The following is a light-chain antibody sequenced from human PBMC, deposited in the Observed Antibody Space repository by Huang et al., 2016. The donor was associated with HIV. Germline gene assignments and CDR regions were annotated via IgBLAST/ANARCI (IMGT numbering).Light chain of an antibody. CDR2: DVS. Sequence: EIQMTQSPSTLSASVGDRVTITCRASQSISSWLAWYQQKPGKAPKLVIYDVSTLESGVPSRFSGSGSGTEFTLTISSLQPDDFATYYCQRYNSYPWTFGQGTKVEIK. J-gene: IGKJ1*01. V-gene: IGKV1-5*01. CDR3: QRYNSYPWT. CDR1: QSISSW.